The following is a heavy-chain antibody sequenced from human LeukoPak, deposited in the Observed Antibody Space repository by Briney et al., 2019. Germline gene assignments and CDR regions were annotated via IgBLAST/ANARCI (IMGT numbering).Heavy chain of an antibody. V-gene: IGHV1-69*01. CDR2: IIPIFGTA. CDR1: GGTFSSYA. Sequence: SVKVSCKASGGTFSSYAISWVRQAPGQGLEWMGGIIPIFGTANYAQKFQGRVTITADESTSTAYMELSSLRSEDTAVYYCARATTMVRGVIITQDSRDAFDIWGQGTMVTASS. CDR3: ARATTMVRGVIITQDSRDAFDI. D-gene: IGHD3-10*01. J-gene: IGHJ3*02.